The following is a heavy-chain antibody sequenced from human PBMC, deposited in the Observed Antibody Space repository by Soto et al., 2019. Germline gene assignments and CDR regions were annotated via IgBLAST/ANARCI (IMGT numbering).Heavy chain of an antibody. V-gene: IGHV2-5*02. CDR3: AHVGVFEQWLYGIEH. Sequence: QITLKESGPSLVKPTQTLTVTCTFSGFSRTTTGVGVVWIRQPPGKALELIALIYWDDDKHHSPSLRSRLTVTKDTTKSQVVLTLTTVDPADTFTCFCAHVGVFEQWLYGIEHWGQGTLVTVSS. J-gene: IGHJ4*02. CDR1: GFSRTTTGVG. D-gene: IGHD6-19*01. CDR2: IYWDDDK.